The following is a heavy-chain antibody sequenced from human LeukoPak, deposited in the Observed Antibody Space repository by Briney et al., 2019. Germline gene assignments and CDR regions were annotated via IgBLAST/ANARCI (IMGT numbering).Heavy chain of an antibody. CDR2: INSDGRMT. V-gene: IGHV3-74*01. Sequence: GGSLRVSCAASGFTFSSYWMDWVRQVPGKGLVWVSGINSDGRMTRYAESVKGRFTISRDNAKNTLYLQMTSLRAEETALYRCAKSERGYSYGDFAYWGQGTLVTVSS. CDR3: AKSERGYSYGDFAY. J-gene: IGHJ4*02. CDR1: GFTFSSYW. D-gene: IGHD5-18*01.